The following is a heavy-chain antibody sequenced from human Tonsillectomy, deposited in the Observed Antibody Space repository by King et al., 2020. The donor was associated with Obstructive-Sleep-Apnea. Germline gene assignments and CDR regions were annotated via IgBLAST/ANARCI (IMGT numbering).Heavy chain of an antibody. D-gene: IGHD5-12*01. CDR1: GGSIRNYY. V-gene: IGHV4-59*08. CDR2: MYYSGNT. J-gene: IGHJ4*02. Sequence: QLQESGPGLVKPSETLSLTCTVSGGSIRNYYWGWIRQPPGKGLEWIGYMYYSGNTNFNPSLKSRVTISADTSKLQFSLRLSSVTAADTAVYYCARHRGVEDYGGYGDYFDYWGQGTLVTVSS. CDR3: ARHRGVEDYGGYGDYFDY.